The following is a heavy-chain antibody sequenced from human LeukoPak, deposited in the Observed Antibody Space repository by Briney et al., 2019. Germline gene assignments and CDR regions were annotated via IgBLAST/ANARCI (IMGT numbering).Heavy chain of an antibody. CDR2: ISGSDGDT. D-gene: IGHD3-22*01. J-gene: IGHJ3*02. Sequence: GGSLRLSCAASGFTFSSYAMHWVRQAPGKGLEWVSTISGSDGDTYYADSVKGRFTISRDNSKNSLYLQMNSLRAEDTAVYYCARTLAYYDSSGFITPHDAFDIWGQGTMVTVSS. CDR1: GFTFSSYA. CDR3: ARTLAYYDSSGFITPHDAFDI. V-gene: IGHV3-23*01.